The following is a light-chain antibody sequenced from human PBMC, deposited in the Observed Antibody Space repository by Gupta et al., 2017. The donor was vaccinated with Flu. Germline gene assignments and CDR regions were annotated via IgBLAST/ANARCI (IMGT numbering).Light chain of an antibody. CDR2: GGI. J-gene: IGKJ2*01. Sequence: DIQMTQSPSYVSASVGDRVTITCRASQDVSVWLAWYQQKPGEAPKLLICGGITLQSGVPSRLSGRGSGTDFTLTINNLQPEDFATYYCQQGDSFPYTFGQGTKLDLK. CDR3: QQGDSFPYT. CDR1: QDVSVW. V-gene: IGKV1D-12*01.